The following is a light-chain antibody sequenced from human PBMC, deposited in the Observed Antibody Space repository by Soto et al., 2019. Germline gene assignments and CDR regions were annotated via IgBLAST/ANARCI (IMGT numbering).Light chain of an antibody. J-gene: IGKJ4*01. V-gene: IGKV1-17*01. CDR1: QGIRDE. Sequence: DIQMTQSPSSLSASVGDRVTITCRASQGIRDELGWYQQKPGKAPKRLIYAASGLQSGVPSRFIGSGSGTEFTLTISSLQPEDSATYYCQQYNSYPLTFGGGTKVEVK. CDR2: AAS. CDR3: QQYNSYPLT.